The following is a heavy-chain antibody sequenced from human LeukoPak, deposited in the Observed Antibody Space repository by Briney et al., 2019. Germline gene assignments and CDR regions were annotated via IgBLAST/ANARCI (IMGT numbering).Heavy chain of an antibody. CDR2: MNPVSGNA. D-gene: IGHD6-13*01. CDR1: EYTFTNFD. J-gene: IGHJ5*02. CDR3: ARAPMGAAALS. V-gene: IGHV1-8*01. Sequence: ASVKVSCKASEYTFTNFDIKWVRQAPGQGLEWMGWMNPVSGNAGSAQKFQGRVTLTRDTSISTAYMELSSLRSDDTAFYYCARAPMGAAALSWGQGTLVTVSS.